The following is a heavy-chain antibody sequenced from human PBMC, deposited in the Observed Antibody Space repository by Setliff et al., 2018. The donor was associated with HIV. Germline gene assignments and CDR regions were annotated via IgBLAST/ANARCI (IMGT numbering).Heavy chain of an antibody. J-gene: IGHJ4*02. D-gene: IGHD3-3*01. CDR3: ARDTFGWGRLVDFWSAYHYFHS. Sequence: EKGEWKDAGYTFTNYDISWVGQVPGQGRAGMAWISAYNGNTNYAQKLQGRVTMTTDTATSTAYMELRSLRSDDTAVYYCARDTFGWGRLVDFWSAYHYFHSWAQGTLVTVSA. CDR2: ISAYNGNT. V-gene: IGHV1-18*01. CDR1: GYTFTNYD.